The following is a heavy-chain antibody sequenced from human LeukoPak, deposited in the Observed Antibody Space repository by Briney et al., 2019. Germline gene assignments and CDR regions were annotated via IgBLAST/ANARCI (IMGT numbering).Heavy chain of an antibody. CDR2: VTNSGSM. Sequence: GGSLRLSCAASGLTFSDYYLSWIRQAPGKGLEWISYVTNSGSMFYADSVKGRFTVSRDDAKNSLYLQMNSLRAEDTAVYYCARVRGLVLTNADYYMDVWGKGTTVTVSS. V-gene: IGHV3-11*01. J-gene: IGHJ6*03. CDR3: ARVRGLVLTNADYYMDV. D-gene: IGHD3-10*01. CDR1: GLTFSDYY.